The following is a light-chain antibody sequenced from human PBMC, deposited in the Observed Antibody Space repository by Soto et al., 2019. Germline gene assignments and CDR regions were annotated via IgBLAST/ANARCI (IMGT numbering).Light chain of an antibody. Sequence: QSVLTQPRSVSGFPGQSVTISCAGISNDVGVYTFVSWYQHHPDKAPKLIIYDVFHRPSGVPDRFSGSRSGNTASLTVSGVQAEDEADYYGCSYASNFAMFGGGTQLTVL. J-gene: IGLJ3*02. CDR3: CSYASNFAM. CDR2: DVF. V-gene: IGLV2-11*01. CDR1: SNDVGVYTF.